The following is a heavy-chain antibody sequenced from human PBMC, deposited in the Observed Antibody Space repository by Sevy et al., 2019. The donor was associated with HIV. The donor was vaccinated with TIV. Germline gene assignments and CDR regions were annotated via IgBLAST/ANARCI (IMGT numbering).Heavy chain of an antibody. Sequence: GGSLRLSCAASGFSVSTHAMHWVRQAPGKGLEWVALISYDGSSKYYADSVKGRLTISRDNSKNTLYLQMSSLRPDDTAVYYCTRDAGGSTGWYPSDYWGQGTLVTVSS. CDR1: GFSVSTHA. CDR2: ISYDGSSK. CDR3: TRDAGGSTGWYPSDY. J-gene: IGHJ4*02. D-gene: IGHD6-19*01. V-gene: IGHV3-30-3*01.